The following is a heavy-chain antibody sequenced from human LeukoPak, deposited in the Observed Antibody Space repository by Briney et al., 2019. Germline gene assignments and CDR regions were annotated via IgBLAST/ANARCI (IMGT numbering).Heavy chain of an antibody. CDR2: IYYSGST. CDR1: GGSISSGDYY. V-gene: IGHV4-30-4*01. D-gene: IGHD3-10*01. Sequence: SQTPSLTCTVSGGSISSGDYYWSWIRQPPGKGLEWIGYIYYSGSTYYNPSLKSRVTISVDTSKNQFSLKLSSVTAADTAVYYCARVLGSGPLDYWGQGTLVTVSS. J-gene: IGHJ4*02. CDR3: ARVLGSGPLDY.